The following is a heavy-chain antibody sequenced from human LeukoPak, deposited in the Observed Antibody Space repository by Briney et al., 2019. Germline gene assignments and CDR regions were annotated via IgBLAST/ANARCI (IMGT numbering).Heavy chain of an antibody. Sequence: ASVKVSCKASGYTFTSYDINWVRQATGQGLEWMGWMNPNSGNTGYAQKFQGRVTMTRNTSISTAYMELSSLRSEDTAVYYCARVKKGTMVRGVITRWFDPWGQGTLVTVSS. CDR2: MNPNSGNT. CDR1: GYTFTSYD. V-gene: IGHV1-8*01. J-gene: IGHJ5*02. CDR3: ARVKKGTMVRGVITRWFDP. D-gene: IGHD3-10*01.